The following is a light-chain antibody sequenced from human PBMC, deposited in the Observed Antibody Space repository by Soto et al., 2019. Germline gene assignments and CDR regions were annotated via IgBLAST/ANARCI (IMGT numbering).Light chain of an antibody. J-gene: IGLJ1*01. Sequence: QSALTQPASVSGSPGQSITXXXTGTSSXXXVYNYVSWYQQHPGIAPKLLIYGVTNRPSGVSTRFSGSKSGNTASLTISGLQAEDEADYHCSSYTSASTLLYLFGTGTKLTVL. CDR1: SSXXXVYNY. V-gene: IGLV2-14*01. CDR3: SSYTSASTLLYL. CDR2: GVT.